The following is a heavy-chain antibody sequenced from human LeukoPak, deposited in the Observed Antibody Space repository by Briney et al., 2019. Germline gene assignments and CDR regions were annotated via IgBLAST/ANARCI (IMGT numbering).Heavy chain of an antibody. D-gene: IGHD6-19*01. Sequence: PGASVKVSCKASGYDFTSVGITWVRRAPGQGLEWMGWISPYNGNTRYAQKFQGRVAMTTDTSTTTAYMELKDLRFNDTAVYYCARAGPGSGWYFDYWGQGTLVTVSS. CDR1: GYDFTSVG. J-gene: IGHJ4*02. V-gene: IGHV1-18*01. CDR3: ARAGPGSGWYFDY. CDR2: ISPYNGNT.